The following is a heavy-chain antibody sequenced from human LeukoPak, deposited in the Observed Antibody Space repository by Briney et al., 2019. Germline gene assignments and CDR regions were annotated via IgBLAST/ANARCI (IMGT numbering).Heavy chain of an antibody. V-gene: IGHV4-39*01. D-gene: IGHD2-15*01. CDR1: GGSISSSSYY. J-gene: IGHJ4*02. CDR3: ARVVVAAILYFDY. CDR2: ICYSGST. Sequence: SETLSLTCTVSGGSISSSSYYWGWIRQPPGKGLEWIGSICYSGSTYYNPSLKSRVTISVDTSKNQFSLKLSSVTAADTAVYYCARVVVAAILYFDYWGQGTLVTVSS.